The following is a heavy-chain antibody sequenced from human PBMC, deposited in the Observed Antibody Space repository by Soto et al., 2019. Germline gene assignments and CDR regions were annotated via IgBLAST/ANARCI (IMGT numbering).Heavy chain of an antibody. CDR3: PRSRGYYSLTREGYFDY. CDR1: GYSFVSHW. Sequence: GESVKISCXGSGYSFVSHWIGWVRQMPGKGLEWVGIIYPADSETRYSPSFQGQVTISVDKSINTAYMELSSLRSEDTAVYYCPRSRGYYSLTREGYFDYWGQGTLVTVSS. J-gene: IGHJ4*02. D-gene: IGHD3-10*01. V-gene: IGHV5-51*01. CDR2: IYPADSET.